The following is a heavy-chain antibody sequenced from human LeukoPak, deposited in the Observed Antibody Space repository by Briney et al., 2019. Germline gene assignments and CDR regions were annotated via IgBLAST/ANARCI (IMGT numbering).Heavy chain of an antibody. CDR3: AKASRVGATTDFDY. Sequence: GGSLRLSCAASGFTFSTYNMNWVRQAPGKGLEWVSSMSSGGSYISYADSVKGRFTISRDNSKNTLYLQMNSLRAEDTAVYYCAKASRVGATTDFDYWGQGTLVTVSS. J-gene: IGHJ4*02. V-gene: IGHV3-21*04. D-gene: IGHD1-26*01. CDR1: GFTFSTYN. CDR2: MSSGGSYI.